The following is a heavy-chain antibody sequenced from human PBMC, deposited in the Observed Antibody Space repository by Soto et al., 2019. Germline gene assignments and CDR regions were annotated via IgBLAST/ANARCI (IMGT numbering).Heavy chain of an antibody. J-gene: IGHJ4*02. CDR2: ISSSSSYT. V-gene: IGHV3-11*06. D-gene: IGHD5-18*01. Sequence: QVQLVDSGGGLFSPGGPLGPSGPPSGSTSIANYMSWFRKAQGRGREWVSYISSSSSYTNYADSVKGRFTISRDNAKNSLYLQMNSLRAEDTAVYYCARVLDSSRTPPGYWGQGTLVTVSS. CDR1: GSTSIANY. CDR3: ARVLDSSRTPPGY.